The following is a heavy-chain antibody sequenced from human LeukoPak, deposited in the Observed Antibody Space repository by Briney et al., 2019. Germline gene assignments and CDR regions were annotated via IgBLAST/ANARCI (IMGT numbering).Heavy chain of an antibody. CDR2: INHSGIT. V-gene: IGHV4-34*01. D-gene: IGHD6-13*01. Sequence: SETLSLTCAVYGGSFRGYYCNWIRQPPGKGLEWIGEINHSGITNYNPSLKSRVTISVDTSKIQFSLRLSSVTAADTAVYYCAGDLWSQQLFEPWGQGTLVTVSS. CDR1: GGSFRGYY. CDR3: AGDLWSQQLFEP. J-gene: IGHJ5*02.